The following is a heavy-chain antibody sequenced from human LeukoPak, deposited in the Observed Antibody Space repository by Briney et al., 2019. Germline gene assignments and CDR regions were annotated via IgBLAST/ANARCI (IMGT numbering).Heavy chain of an antibody. Sequence: SETLSLTCTVSGDSINGYFWNWIRQPAENGLEWIGRIYTSGSTNYNPSLKSRVTMSVDTSKNQFSLKLISVTAADTAVYYCARGEHDMDVWGQGTTVTVSS. J-gene: IGHJ6*02. CDR2: IYTSGST. V-gene: IGHV4-4*07. D-gene: IGHD1-1*01. CDR3: ARGEHDMDV. CDR1: GDSINGYF.